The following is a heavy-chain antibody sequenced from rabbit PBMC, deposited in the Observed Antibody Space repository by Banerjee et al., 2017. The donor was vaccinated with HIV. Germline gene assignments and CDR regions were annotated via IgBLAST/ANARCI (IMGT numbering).Heavy chain of an antibody. Sequence: QSLEESGGDLVKPGASLTLTCTASGFSLRSGYDMCWVRQAPGKGLEWIGYIYTGDGSTYYATWAKGRFTLSKTSSTTVTLQMTSLTAADTATYFCARSQVAGAWDLWGPGTLVTVS. CDR2: IYTGDGST. D-gene: IGHD4-1*01. CDR3: ARSQVAGAWDL. J-gene: IGHJ4*01. V-gene: IGHV1S40*01. CDR1: GFSLRSGYD.